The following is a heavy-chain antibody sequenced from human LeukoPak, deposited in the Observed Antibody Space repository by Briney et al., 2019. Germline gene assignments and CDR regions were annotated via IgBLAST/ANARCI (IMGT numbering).Heavy chain of an antibody. CDR2: ISWNSGSI. D-gene: IGHD5-18*01. V-gene: IGHV3-9*03. CDR3: AKGRGYSYGGGFDY. CDR1: GFTFDDYA. Sequence: GGSLRLSCAASGFTFDDYAMHWVRQAPGKGLEWVSGISWNSGSIGYADSVKGRFTISRDNAKNSLYLQMNSLRAEDMALYYCAKGRGYSYGGGFDYWGQGTLVTVSS. J-gene: IGHJ4*02.